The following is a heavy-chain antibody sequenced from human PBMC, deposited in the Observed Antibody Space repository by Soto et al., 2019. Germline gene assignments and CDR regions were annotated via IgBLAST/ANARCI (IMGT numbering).Heavy chain of an antibody. V-gene: IGHV3-30-3*01. J-gene: IGHJ3*02. CDR1: GFTFSSYA. CDR3: ARYIVVVTATYAFDI. CDR2: ISYDGSDK. Sequence: QVQLVESGGGVVQPGRSLRLSCAASGFTFSSYAMHWVRQAPGKGLEWVAVISYDGSDKYYADSVKGRFTISRDNSKNTLYLQMNSLRAEDTAEYYCARYIVVVTATYAFDIWGQGTMVTVSS. D-gene: IGHD2-21*02.